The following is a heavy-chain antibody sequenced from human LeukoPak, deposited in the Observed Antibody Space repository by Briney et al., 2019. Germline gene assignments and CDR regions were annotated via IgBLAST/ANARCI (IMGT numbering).Heavy chain of an antibody. D-gene: IGHD3-22*01. CDR2: IYYSGST. CDR3: ARDPMTYPYNWFDP. J-gene: IGHJ5*02. V-gene: IGHV4-31*03. Sequence: SETLSLTCTVSGGSVSSGGYYWSWIRQHPGKGLEWIGYIYYSGSTYYNPSLKSRVTISVDTSKNQFSLKLSSVTAADTAVYYCARDPMTYPYNWFDPWGQGTLVTVSS. CDR1: GGSVSSGGYY.